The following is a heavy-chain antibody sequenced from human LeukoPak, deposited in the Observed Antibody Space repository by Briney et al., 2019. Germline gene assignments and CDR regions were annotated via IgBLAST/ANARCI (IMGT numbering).Heavy chain of an antibody. CDR3: ARGGGYSYGTGFDY. Sequence: SVKVSCKASGGTFSSYAISWARQAPGQGLEWMGGIIPIFGTANYAQKFQGRVTITTDESTSTAYMELSSLRSEDTAVYYCARGGGYSYGTGFDYWGQGTLVTVSS. D-gene: IGHD5-18*01. CDR1: GGTFSSYA. CDR2: IIPIFGTA. V-gene: IGHV1-69*05. J-gene: IGHJ4*02.